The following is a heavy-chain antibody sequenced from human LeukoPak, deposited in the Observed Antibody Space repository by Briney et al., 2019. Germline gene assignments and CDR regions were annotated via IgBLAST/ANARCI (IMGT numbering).Heavy chain of an antibody. V-gene: IGHV3-53*01. J-gene: IGHJ6*02. CDR1: GFTVSSNY. Sequence: PGGSLRLSCAASGFTVSSNYMNWVRQAPGKGLEWVSLIYSGGTTYYADSVKGRFTISRDDSKNTQYLQMSSLRAEDTAVYYCARENRGGTTFIGESPKYGMDVWGQGTTVTVSS. D-gene: IGHD3-10*01. CDR3: ARENRGGTTFIGESPKYGMDV. CDR2: IYSGGTT.